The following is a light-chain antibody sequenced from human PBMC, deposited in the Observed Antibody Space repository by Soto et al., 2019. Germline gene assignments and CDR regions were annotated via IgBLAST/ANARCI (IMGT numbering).Light chain of an antibody. J-gene: IGKJ4*01. CDR3: QQGNSFPLT. Sequence: DIQMTQSPSSVSASVGDRVTITCRASQDIGKWLAWYQQKPGTAPKLLIYAASTLQSGVPSRFSGSGSGTDFTLTISTLQSEDFAAYYCQQGNSFPLTFGGGTKVEIK. CDR1: QDIGKW. V-gene: IGKV1D-12*01. CDR2: AAS.